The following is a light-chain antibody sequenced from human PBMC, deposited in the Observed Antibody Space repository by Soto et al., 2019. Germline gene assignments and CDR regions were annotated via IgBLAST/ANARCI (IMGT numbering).Light chain of an antibody. Sequence: AIQLTQSPSSLSASVRDRVTITCRPSQAISSTLAWYQQKPGTPPSLLIYDASTLENGVPPRFSGSRSGTDFTLTISGLQPEDFATYYCQHFNGYPITFGQGTRLDIK. J-gene: IGKJ5*01. CDR2: DAS. CDR1: QAISST. V-gene: IGKV1-13*02. CDR3: QHFNGYPIT.